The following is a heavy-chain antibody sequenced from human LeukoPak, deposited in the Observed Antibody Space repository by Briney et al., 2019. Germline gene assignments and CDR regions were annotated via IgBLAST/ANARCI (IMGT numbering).Heavy chain of an antibody. Sequence: PGGSLRLSCRPWVFTFSSYWMSWVRQAPGKGLEWVANIKQDGSEKYYVDSVKGRFTISRDNPKNSLYLQMNSLRAEDTALYYCARAQVCVWAGTGTVSLCDAFDIWGQGTMVTVSS. CDR1: VFTFSSYW. J-gene: IGHJ3*02. CDR3: ARAQVCVWAGTGTVSLCDAFDI. V-gene: IGHV3-7*03. D-gene: IGHD1/OR15-1a*01. CDR2: IKQDGSEK.